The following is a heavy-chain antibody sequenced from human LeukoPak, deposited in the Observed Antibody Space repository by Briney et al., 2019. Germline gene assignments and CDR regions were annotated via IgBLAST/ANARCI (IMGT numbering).Heavy chain of an antibody. D-gene: IGHD4-23*01. CDR2: MNPNSGNT. CDR3: ARDRRGNVAFDI. V-gene: IGHV1-8*01. CDR1: GYTFTSYD. J-gene: IGHJ3*02. Sequence: GASVKVSCKASGYTFTSYDINWVRQATGQGLEWMGWMNPNSGNTGYAQKFQGRVTMTRNTSISTAYMGLSSLRSEDTAVYYCARDRRGNVAFDIWGQGTMVTVSS.